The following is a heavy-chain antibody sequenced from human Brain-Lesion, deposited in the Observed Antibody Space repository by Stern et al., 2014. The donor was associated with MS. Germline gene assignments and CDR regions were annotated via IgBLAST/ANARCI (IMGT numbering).Heavy chain of an antibody. D-gene: IGHD6-6*01. J-gene: IGHJ4*02. CDR1: GYRVTSKW. Sequence: EMQLVESGAEVKKPGESLKISCKGSGYRVTSKWIGWVRQMPGKGLEWMGIIWPGDSDTRYSPSFQGQVTISADKSISTAYLQWSSLQASDTAMYYCARRGDSSSSGFDYWGQGTLVIVSS. CDR2: IWPGDSDT. V-gene: IGHV5-51*01. CDR3: ARRGDSSSSGFDY.